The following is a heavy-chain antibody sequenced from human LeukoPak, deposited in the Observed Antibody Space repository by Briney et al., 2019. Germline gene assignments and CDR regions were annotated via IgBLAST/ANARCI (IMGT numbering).Heavy chain of an antibody. CDR3: TRSRRDGNDY. Sequence: GGSLRLSCAASGFTFSSSGMSWVRQAPGKGLEWVANINEDGSAKYYVDSVKGRFTISRDNAKRSLDLQVNSLRAEDTAVYYCTRSRRDGNDYWGQGTLVTVSS. V-gene: IGHV3-7*01. D-gene: IGHD5-24*01. J-gene: IGHJ4*02. CDR2: INEDGSAK. CDR1: GFTFSSSG.